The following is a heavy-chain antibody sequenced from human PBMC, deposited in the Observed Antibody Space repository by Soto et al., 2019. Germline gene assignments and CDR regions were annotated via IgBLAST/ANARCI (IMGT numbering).Heavy chain of an antibody. J-gene: IGHJ6*02. Sequence: VQLVESGGGLIQPGGSLRLSCAASGFTVSSNYMSWVRQAPGKGLEWVAVIWYDGSNEYYADSVKGRFTISKDNSKNMLYLQMNSLRAEDTAVYYCARDDIPGITVATYGLDVWGQGTTVTVSS. D-gene: IGHD6-19*01. CDR2: IWYDGSNE. CDR3: ARDDIPGITVATYGLDV. CDR1: GFTVSSNY. V-gene: IGHV3-33*08.